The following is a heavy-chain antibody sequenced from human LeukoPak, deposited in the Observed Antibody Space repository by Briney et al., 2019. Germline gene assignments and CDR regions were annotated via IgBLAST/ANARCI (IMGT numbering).Heavy chain of an antibody. CDR3: AKRGYCSGGACYSGAAPHFDY. Sequence: GGSLRLSCAASGFTFSNYAMSWVRQAPGKGLEWVSAIRGTADNAYYADSVKGRFTIPRDNSKSTLYLQMDSLRAEDTAVYYCAKRGYCSGGACYSGAAPHFDYWGQRTLVTVSS. CDR2: IRGTADNA. CDR1: GFTFSNYA. J-gene: IGHJ4*02. D-gene: IGHD2-15*01. V-gene: IGHV3-23*01.